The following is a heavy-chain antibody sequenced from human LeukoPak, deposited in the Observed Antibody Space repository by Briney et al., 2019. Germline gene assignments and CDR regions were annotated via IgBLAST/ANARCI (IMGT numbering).Heavy chain of an antibody. Sequence: SETLSLTCTVSGYSISCGYYWGWIRQPPGKGLEWIGSIYHSGSTYYNPSLKSRVTISVDTSKNQFSLKLSSVTAADTAVYYCARREGYGDLNWFDPWGQGTLVTVSS. CDR2: IYHSGST. CDR1: GYSISCGYY. J-gene: IGHJ5*02. V-gene: IGHV4-38-2*02. D-gene: IGHD4-17*01. CDR3: ARREGYGDLNWFDP.